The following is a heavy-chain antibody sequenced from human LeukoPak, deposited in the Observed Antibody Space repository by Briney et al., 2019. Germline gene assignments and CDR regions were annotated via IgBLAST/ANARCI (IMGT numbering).Heavy chain of an antibody. CDR2: IYHSGST. CDR1: GGSISSYY. J-gene: IGHJ4*02. Sequence: PSETLSLTCTVSGGSISSYYWSWIRQPPGKGLEWIGYIYHSGSTYYNPSLKSRVTISVDRSKNQFSLKLSSVTAADTAVYYCASIVPAATSFDYWGQGTLVTVSS. CDR3: ASIVPAATSFDY. D-gene: IGHD2-2*01. V-gene: IGHV4-59*12.